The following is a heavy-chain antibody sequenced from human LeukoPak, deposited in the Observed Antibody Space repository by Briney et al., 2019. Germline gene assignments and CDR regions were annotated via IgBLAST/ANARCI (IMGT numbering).Heavy chain of an antibody. CDR2: ISYSSSNI. J-gene: IGHJ4*02. CDR3: ARMAAAGYFDY. CDR1: GFTFSTYN. V-gene: IGHV3-48*01. Sequence: GGSLRLSCAASGFTFSTYNMNWVRQAPGKGLEWVSYISYSSSNIYYADSVKGRFTISRDYSKNSLYLQMNSLRAEDTAVYYCARMAAAGYFDYWGQGTLVTVSS. D-gene: IGHD6-13*01.